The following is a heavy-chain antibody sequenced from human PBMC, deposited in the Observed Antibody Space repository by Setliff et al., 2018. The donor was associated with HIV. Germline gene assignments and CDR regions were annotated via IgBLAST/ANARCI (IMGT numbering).Heavy chain of an antibody. Sequence: ASVKVSCKASGYTFSGYYMHWVRQAPGQGLEWMGWINPNNGGTNYAQKFQGRVTMTGDTSISTVYMELSSLRSDDTAVYYCAREKRSSTWLYSSGGTVDYWGLGTLVPSPQ. V-gene: IGHV1-2*02. CDR1: GYTFSGYY. CDR2: INPNNGGT. J-gene: IGHJ4*02. CDR3: AREKRSSTWLYSSGGTVDY. D-gene: IGHD6-25*01.